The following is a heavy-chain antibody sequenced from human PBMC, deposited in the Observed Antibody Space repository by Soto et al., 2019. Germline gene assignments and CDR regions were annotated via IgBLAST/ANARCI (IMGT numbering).Heavy chain of an antibody. V-gene: IGHV1-8*01. J-gene: IGHJ2*01. CDR2: MNPNSANT. CDR1: GYTFTTYD. D-gene: IGHD3-10*01. CDR3: ARAPPYQGGVYYINK. Sequence: ASVKVSCKASGYTFTTYDINWVRQATGQGLEWMGWMNPNSANTGYARKFQGRVTMTRDTSISTAYMELSSLRSEDTAVYYCARAPPYQGGVYYINKGGR.